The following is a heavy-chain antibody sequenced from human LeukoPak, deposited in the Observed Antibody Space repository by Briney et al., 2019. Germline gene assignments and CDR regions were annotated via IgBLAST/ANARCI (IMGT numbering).Heavy chain of an antibody. J-gene: IGHJ3*02. V-gene: IGHV1-69*06. D-gene: IGHD3-10*01. Sequence: ASVKVSCKASGGTFSSYAISWVRQAPGQGLEWMGGIIPIFGTANYAQKFQGRVTITADKSTSTAYMELSSLRSEDTAVYYCASYYYGSGSYKNAFDIWGQGTMVTVSS. CDR3: ASYYYGSGSYKNAFDI. CDR1: GGTFSSYA. CDR2: IIPIFGTA.